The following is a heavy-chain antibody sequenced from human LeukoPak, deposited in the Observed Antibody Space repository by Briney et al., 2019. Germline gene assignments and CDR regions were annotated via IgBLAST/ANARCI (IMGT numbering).Heavy chain of an antibody. CDR2: ICTSGST. J-gene: IGHJ4*02. V-gene: IGHV4-61*02. CDR3: ARNYCSGGSCGFDY. D-gene: IGHD2-15*01. CDR1: GGSISSGSYY. Sequence: PSQTLSLTCTVSGGSISSGSYYWSWIRQPAGKGLEWIGRICTSGSTNYNPSLKSRVTISVDTSKNQFSLKLSSVTAADTAVYYCARNYCSGGSCGFDYWGQGTLVTVSS.